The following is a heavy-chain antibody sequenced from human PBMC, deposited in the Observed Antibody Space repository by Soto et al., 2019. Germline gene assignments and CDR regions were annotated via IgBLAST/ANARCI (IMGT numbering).Heavy chain of an antibody. Sequence: QVQVVQSRAEVKKPGASVRVSCKTSGYTFTDYDINWVRQAAGHGLEYMGWMSPDSGNTGYSQQFQGRVTMTSNTSTSTAYMELSSLTSEDTAVYYCEVTTGYWGQGAMVTVSS. V-gene: IGHV1-8*02. J-gene: IGHJ4*02. CDR3: EVTTGY. D-gene: IGHD1-1*01. CDR2: MSPDSGNT. CDR1: GYTFTDYD.